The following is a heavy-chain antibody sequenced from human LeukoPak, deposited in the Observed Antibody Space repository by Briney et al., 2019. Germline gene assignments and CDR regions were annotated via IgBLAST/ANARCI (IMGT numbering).Heavy chain of an antibody. CDR3: AKDLIVVNYYYYYMDV. Sequence: GGSLRLSCAASGFTFSSYGMRWVRQAPGKGLEWVSAISGSGGSTYYADSVKGRFTISRDNSKNTLYLQMNSLRAEDTAVYYCAKDLIVVNYYYYYMDVWGKGTTVTISS. V-gene: IGHV3-23*01. CDR2: ISGSGGST. D-gene: IGHD3-22*01. CDR1: GFTFSSYG. J-gene: IGHJ6*03.